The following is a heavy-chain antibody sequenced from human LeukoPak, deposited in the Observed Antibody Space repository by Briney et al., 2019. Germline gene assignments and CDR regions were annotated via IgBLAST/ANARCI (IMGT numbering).Heavy chain of an antibody. Sequence: PGGSLRLSCEASGFTFSTYSMDWFRQAPGKGLEWVSYIDSSGTSIYYADSVRGRFTISRDNSKNTLYLQMNSLRAEDTAVYYCAREATATTGAFDIWGQGTMVTVSS. CDR2: IDSSGTSI. CDR3: AREATATTGAFDI. V-gene: IGHV3-48*01. CDR1: GFTFSTYS. D-gene: IGHD4-17*01. J-gene: IGHJ3*02.